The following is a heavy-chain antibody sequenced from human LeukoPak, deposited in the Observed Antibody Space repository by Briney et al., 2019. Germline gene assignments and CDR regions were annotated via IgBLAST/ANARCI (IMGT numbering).Heavy chain of an antibody. CDR2: IYYSGST. J-gene: IGHJ4*02. V-gene: IGHV4-59*08. CDR3: ARRVIVAAAGTHGYYFDY. D-gene: IGHD6-13*01. Sequence: SDTLSLTCTVSGDSITNYYWSWIRQPPGKGLEWIGYIYYSGSTSYNPSLKSRVTISVDTSKNQFSLKLSSVTAADTAVYYCARRVIVAAAGTHGYYFDYWGQGTLVTVSS. CDR1: GDSITNYY.